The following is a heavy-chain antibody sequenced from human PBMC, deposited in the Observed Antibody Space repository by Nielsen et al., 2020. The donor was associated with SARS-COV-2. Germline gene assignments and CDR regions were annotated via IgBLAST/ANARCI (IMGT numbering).Heavy chain of an antibody. CDR2: IYHSGST. Sequence: SETLSLTCAVSGGSISSSNWWSWVRQPPGKGLEWIGEIYHSGSTNYNPSLKSLVTISVDKSKNQFSLKLSSVTAADTAVYYCARVFAAAAALDYWGQGTLVTVSS. CDR3: ARVFAAAAALDY. CDR1: GGSISSSNW. J-gene: IGHJ4*02. V-gene: IGHV4-4*02. D-gene: IGHD6-13*01.